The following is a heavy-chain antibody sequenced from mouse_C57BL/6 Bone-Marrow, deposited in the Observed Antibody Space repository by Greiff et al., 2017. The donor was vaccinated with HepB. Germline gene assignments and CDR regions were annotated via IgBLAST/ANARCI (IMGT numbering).Heavy chain of an antibody. Sequence: VMLVESGPGLVAPSQSLSITCTVSGFSLTSYAISWVRQPPGKGLEWLGVIWTGGGTNYNSALKSRLSISKDNSKSQVFLKMNSLQTDDTARYYCASYSNYLYYYAMDYWGQGTSVTVSS. CDR2: IWTGGGT. J-gene: IGHJ4*01. V-gene: IGHV2-9-1*01. CDR1: GFSLTSYA. CDR3: ASYSNYLYYYAMDY. D-gene: IGHD2-5*01.